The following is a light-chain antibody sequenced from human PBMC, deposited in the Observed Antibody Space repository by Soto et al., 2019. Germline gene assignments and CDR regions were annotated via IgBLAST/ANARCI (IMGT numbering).Light chain of an antibody. CDR1: QSVDSTY. CDR3: LQDHDDSWT. CDR2: GAS. J-gene: IGKJ1*01. V-gene: IGKV3-20*01. Sequence: EIVLTQSPGTLSLSQGERATLSCRASQSVDSTYLTWYQQKPGQAPRLLIYGASGRATGIPDRFSGSGSGTDFTLTVSSLQPEDFATYYCLQDHDDSWTFGQGTKVDI.